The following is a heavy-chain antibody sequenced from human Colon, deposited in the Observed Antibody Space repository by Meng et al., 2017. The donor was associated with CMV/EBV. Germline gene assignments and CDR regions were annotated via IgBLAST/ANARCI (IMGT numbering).Heavy chain of an antibody. J-gene: IGHJ4*02. CDR1: DDSITKKNW. D-gene: IGHD1-14*01. CDR2: IYHSGGT. V-gene: IGHV4-4*01. CDR3: ARDGLGGGLYRGMDV. Sequence: GSLRLSCSVSDDSITKKNWWGWVRQTPGKGLEWIGEIYHSGGTTYNPSLESRVTISIDKSKRQFSLTLSSVTAADTAVYFCARDGLGGGLYRGMDVWGQGTLVTVSS.